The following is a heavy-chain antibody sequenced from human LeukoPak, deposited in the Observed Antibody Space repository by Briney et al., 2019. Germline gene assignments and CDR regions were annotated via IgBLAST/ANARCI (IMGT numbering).Heavy chain of an antibody. D-gene: IGHD6-19*01. Sequence: GGSLRLSCAASGFTFSSYAMHWVRQAPGKGLEWVAVISYDGSNKYYADSVKGRFSISRDNVDNVVHLQMSSLRNEDTAFYYCARVAVAGPTGWFDSWGQGTLVTVSS. J-gene: IGHJ5*01. CDR2: ISYDGSNK. CDR1: GFTFSSYA. CDR3: ARVAVAGPTGWFDS. V-gene: IGHV3-30-3*01.